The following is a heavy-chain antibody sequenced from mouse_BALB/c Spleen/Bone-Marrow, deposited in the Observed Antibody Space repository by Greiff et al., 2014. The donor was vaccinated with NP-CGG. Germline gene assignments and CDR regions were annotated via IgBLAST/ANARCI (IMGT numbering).Heavy chain of an antibody. CDR1: GYTFTSYW. Sequence: QVQLQQPGAELAKPGASVRMSCKASGYTFTSYWMHWVKQRPGQGLEWIGYINPSTGYTEYNQKFKDKATLTADKSSSTAYMQLSSLTSEDSAVYYCARSRGYDGFSYWGQGTTLTVSS. CDR2: INPSTGYT. CDR3: ARSRGYDGFSY. D-gene: IGHD2-2*01. J-gene: IGHJ2*01. V-gene: IGHV1-7*01.